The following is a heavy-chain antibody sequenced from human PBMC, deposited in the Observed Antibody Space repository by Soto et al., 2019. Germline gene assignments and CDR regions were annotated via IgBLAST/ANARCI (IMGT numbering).Heavy chain of an antibody. Sequence: EVQLVESGGGLVQPGRSLRLSCAASGFTFDAYAMHWVRQAPGKGLEWVSGISWNSDTIDYADSVKGRFTISRDNAKKSLYLQMNSLRAEDTALYYCAKDIGIQLWTFDYWGQGTLVTVSS. CDR2: ISWNSDTI. CDR1: GFTFDAYA. D-gene: IGHD5-18*01. CDR3: AKDIGIQLWTFDY. J-gene: IGHJ4*02. V-gene: IGHV3-9*01.